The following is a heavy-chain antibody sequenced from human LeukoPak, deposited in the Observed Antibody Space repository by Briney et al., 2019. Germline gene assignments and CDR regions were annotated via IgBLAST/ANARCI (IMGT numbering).Heavy chain of an antibody. V-gene: IGHV3-21*01. D-gene: IGHD3-22*01. Sequence: GGSLRLSCAASGFTFSSYSMNWVRQAPGKGLEWGSSISSSSSYIYYADSVKGRFTISRDNAKNSLYLQMNSLRAEDTAVYYCARLGLHYYDSIGGYWGQGTLVTVSS. J-gene: IGHJ4*02. CDR3: ARLGLHYYDSIGGY. CDR2: ISSSSSYI. CDR1: GFTFSSYS.